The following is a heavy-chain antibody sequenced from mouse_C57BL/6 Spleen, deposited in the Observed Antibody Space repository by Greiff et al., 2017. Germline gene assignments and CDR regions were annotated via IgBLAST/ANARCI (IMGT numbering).Heavy chain of an antibody. D-gene: IGHD1-1*01. CDR3: ARRMDGSSSYFDY. Sequence: EVMLVESGGGLVKPGGSLKLSCAASGFTFSDYGMHWVRQAPEKGLEWVAYISSGSSTIYYADTVKGRFTISRDNAKNTLFLQMTSLRSEDTAMYYGARRMDGSSSYFDYWGQGTTLTVSS. CDR1: GFTFSDYG. V-gene: IGHV5-17*01. CDR2: ISSGSSTI. J-gene: IGHJ2*01.